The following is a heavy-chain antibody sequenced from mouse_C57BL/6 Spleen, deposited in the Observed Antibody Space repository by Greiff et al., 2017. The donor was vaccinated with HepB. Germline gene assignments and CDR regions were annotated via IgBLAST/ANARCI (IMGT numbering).Heavy chain of an antibody. D-gene: IGHD2-10*01. V-gene: IGHV5-17*01. Sequence: EVKVVESGGGLVKPGGSLKLSCAASGFTFSDYGMHWVRQAPEKGLEWVAYISSGSSTIYYADTVKGRFTISRDNAKNTLFLQMTSLRSEDTAMYYCARSGLLNAMDYWGQGTSVTVSS. CDR1: GFTFSDYG. J-gene: IGHJ4*01. CDR3: ARSGLLNAMDY. CDR2: ISSGSSTI.